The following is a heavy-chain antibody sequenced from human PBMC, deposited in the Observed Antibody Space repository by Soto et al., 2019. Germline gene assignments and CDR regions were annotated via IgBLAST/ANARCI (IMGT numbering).Heavy chain of an antibody. D-gene: IGHD1-1*01. Sequence: QVQLVQSGAEVKKPGSSVKVSCKASGGIFSSYAISWLRQAPGQGLEWMGAVIPILGQAYYAQNFQDRVPITADEFTRTAYMDLISLRSDDTAVYYCWRHDKTALPPLDSWGQGTLVSVSS. CDR3: WRHDKTALPPLDS. J-gene: IGHJ4*02. CDR2: VIPILGQA. CDR1: GGIFSSYA. V-gene: IGHV1-69*01.